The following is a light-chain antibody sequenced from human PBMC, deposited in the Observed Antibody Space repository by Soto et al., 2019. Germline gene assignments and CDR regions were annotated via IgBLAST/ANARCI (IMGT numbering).Light chain of an antibody. V-gene: IGKV1-5*03. CDR2: KAS. Sequence: DIQMTQSPSTLSASVGDRVTITCRASQSISSWLAWYQQKPGKAPKLLIYKASSLESGVPSRFSGSGSGTEFTLTISSLQPDAFATYYCQQYNSYSTFGQGTKVDIK. J-gene: IGKJ1*01. CDR1: QSISSW. CDR3: QQYNSYST.